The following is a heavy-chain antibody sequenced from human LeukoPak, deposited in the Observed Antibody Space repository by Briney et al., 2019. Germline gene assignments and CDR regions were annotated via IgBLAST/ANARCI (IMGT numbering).Heavy chain of an antibody. CDR3: AWNFGVVTIDY. CDR2: INHSGST. J-gene: IGHJ4*02. D-gene: IGHD3-3*01. Sequence: SETLSLTCTVSGGSISSSSYYWSWIRQPPGKGLEWIGEINHSGSTNYNPSLKSRVTISVDTSKNQFSLKLSSVTAADTAVYYCAWNFGVVTIDYWGQGTLVTVSS. V-gene: IGHV4-39*07. CDR1: GGSISSSSYY.